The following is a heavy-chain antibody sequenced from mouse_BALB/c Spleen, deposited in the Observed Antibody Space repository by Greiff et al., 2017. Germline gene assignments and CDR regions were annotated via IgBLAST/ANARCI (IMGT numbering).Heavy chain of an antibody. CDR2: ISNGGGST. D-gene: IGHD2-4*01. Sequence: EVQLVESGGGLVQPGGSLKLSCAASGFTFSSYTMSWVRQTPEKRLEWVAYISNGGGSTYYPDTVKGRFTISRDNAKNTLYLQMGSLKSEDTAMYYCARGYYDYDVWFAYWGQGTLVTVSA. J-gene: IGHJ3*01. CDR1: GFTFSSYT. CDR3: ARGYYDYDVWFAY. V-gene: IGHV5-12-2*01.